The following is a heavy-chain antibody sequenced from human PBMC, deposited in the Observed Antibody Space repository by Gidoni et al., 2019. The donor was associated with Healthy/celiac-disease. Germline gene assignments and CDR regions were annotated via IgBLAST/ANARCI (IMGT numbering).Heavy chain of an antibody. D-gene: IGHD3-16*01. CDR3: ARGRTGGSNFDY. Sequence: QVQLQQWGAGLLKPSETLSLTCAVYGGSFSGYYWSWIRQPPGKGLEWIGEINHSGSTNYNPALKSRVTISVDTSKNQFSLKLSSVTAADTAVYYCARGRTGGSNFDYLGQGTLVTVSS. V-gene: IGHV4-34*01. CDR2: INHSGST. J-gene: IGHJ4*02. CDR1: GGSFSGYY.